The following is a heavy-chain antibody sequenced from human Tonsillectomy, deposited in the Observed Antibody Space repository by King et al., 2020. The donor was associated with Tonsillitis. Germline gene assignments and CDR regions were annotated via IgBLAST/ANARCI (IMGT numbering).Heavy chain of an antibody. CDR1: GFTFSSYG. CDR3: ASSRQRGYYVDY. Sequence: QLVQSGGGVVQPGRSLRLSCAASGFTFSSYGMHWVRQAPGKGLEWVALISYDGSNKYYADSVKGRFTISRDNSKNTLYLQMNSLRADDTAVYYCASSRQRGYYVDYWGPGTLVTVSP. V-gene: IGHV3-30-3*01. CDR2: ISYDGSNK. J-gene: IGHJ4*01. D-gene: IGHD6-6*01.